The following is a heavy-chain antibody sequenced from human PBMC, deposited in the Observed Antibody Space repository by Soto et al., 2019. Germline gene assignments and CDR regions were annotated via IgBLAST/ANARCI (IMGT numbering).Heavy chain of an antibody. CDR2: IYHSAST. CDR1: GGSIRSGGYS. J-gene: IGHJ4*02. CDR3: ARVPDY. V-gene: IGHV4-30-2*01. Sequence: HLQLQESGSVLVKPSQNLSLTFAVSGGSIRSGGYSWTWIRQPPGKGLEWIGYIYHSASTYYNPSLKSRVTISVDRSKNQFSLKMSSVTAADTAVYYCARVPDYGGKGTLVNVSS.